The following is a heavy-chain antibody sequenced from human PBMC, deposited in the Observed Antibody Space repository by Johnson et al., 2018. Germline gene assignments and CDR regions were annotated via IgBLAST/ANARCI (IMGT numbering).Heavy chain of an antibody. CDR1: GLSFNNYW. Sequence: VQLVESGGGLVHPGGSLRLSCVASGLSFNNYWMHWVRPAPGKGTVWVSRIHNDHSGTAYSDSVKGRFTISRDNAKNTLYLQMNCLTAEATAVYCCTRPRRITAAGAPNEAFDFWGQGTMVTVSS. V-gene: IGHV3-74*02. CDR3: TRPRRITAAGAPNEAFDF. CDR2: IHNDHSGT. J-gene: IGHJ3*01. D-gene: IGHD6-25*01.